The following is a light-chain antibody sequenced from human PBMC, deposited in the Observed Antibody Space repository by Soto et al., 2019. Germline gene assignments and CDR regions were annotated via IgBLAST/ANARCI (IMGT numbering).Light chain of an antibody. J-gene: IGLJ1*01. V-gene: IGLV1-40*01. Sequence: QSALTQPPSVSGAPGQRITLSCDGSSSNIGAGSDVHWYQQIPGTAPKLLIFGNNNRPSGVPDRFSGSKSGTAASLAITGLQAEDEADYYCCSYAHSDTHNYVFGTGTKVTVL. CDR3: CSYAHSDTHNYV. CDR2: GNN. CDR1: SSNIGAGSD.